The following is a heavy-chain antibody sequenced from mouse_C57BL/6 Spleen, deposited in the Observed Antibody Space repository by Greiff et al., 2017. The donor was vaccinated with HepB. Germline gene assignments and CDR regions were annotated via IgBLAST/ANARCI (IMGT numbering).Heavy chain of an antibody. Sequence: QVQLKESGPGLVAPSQCLSITCTVSGFSLTSYAISWVRQPPGKGLEWLGVILTGGGTNYNSALKARLSISKDNAKSQVFLKMISLQTDDTARYYCARWGNYLCFDYWGQGTTLTVSS. J-gene: IGHJ2*01. V-gene: IGHV2-9-1*01. D-gene: IGHD2-1*01. CDR3: ARWGNYLCFDY. CDR1: GFSLTSYA. CDR2: ILTGGGT.